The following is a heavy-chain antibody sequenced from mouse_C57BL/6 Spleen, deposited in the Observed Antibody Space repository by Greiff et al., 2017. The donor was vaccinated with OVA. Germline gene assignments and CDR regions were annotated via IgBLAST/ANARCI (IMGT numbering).Heavy chain of an antibody. CDR1: GFTFSSYG. V-gene: IGHV5-6*01. CDR2: ISSGGSYT. D-gene: IGHD2-5*01. CDR3: ARESNYGYWYFDV. J-gene: IGHJ1*03. Sequence: EVKVVESGGDLVKPGGSLKLSCAASGFTFSSYGMSWVRQTPDKRLEWVATISSGGSYTYYPDSVKGRFTISRDNAKNTLYLQMSSLKSEDTAMYYCARESNYGYWYFDVWGTGTTVTVAS.